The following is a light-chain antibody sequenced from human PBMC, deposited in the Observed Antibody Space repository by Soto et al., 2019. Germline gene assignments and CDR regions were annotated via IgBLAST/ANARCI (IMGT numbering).Light chain of an antibody. J-gene: IGKJ2*01. CDR1: HSVSDN. CDR2: GAS. V-gene: IGKV3-15*01. Sequence: EIMMTQSPATLSVSPGERATLSCRASHSVSDNLAWYQQKPGQAPRLLIYGASTRATGIPARLSGSGSGTEFTLTISSLQSEDFAVYYCQQYDEWPPSYTFGQGTKLEIK. CDR3: QQYDEWPPSYT.